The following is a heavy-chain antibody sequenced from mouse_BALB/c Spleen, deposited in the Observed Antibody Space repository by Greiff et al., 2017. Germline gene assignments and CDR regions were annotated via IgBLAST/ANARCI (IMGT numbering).Heavy chain of an antibody. CDR1: GFTFSSYA. D-gene: IGHD4-1*01. CDR3: ARGLGDYYAMDY. Sequence: EVMLVESGGGLVKPGGSLKLSCAASGFTFSSYAMSWVRQTPEKRLEWVASISSGGSTYYPDSVKGRFTISRDNARNILYLQMSSLRSEDTAMYYCARGLGDYYAMDYWGQGTSVTVSS. CDR2: ISSGGST. V-gene: IGHV5-6-5*01. J-gene: IGHJ4*01.